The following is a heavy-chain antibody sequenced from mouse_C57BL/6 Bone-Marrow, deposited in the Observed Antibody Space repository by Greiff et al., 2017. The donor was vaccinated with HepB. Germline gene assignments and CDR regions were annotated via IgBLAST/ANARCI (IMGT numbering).Heavy chain of an antibody. Sequence: VQLQQPGAELVMPGASVKLSCKASGYTFTSYWMHWVKQRPGQGLEWIGEIDPSDSYTNYNQKFKGKSTVTVDKSSSTAYMQLSSLTSEDAAGYYGARSGNSRYFDVWGTGTTVTVSS. V-gene: IGHV1-69*01. CDR2: IDPSDSYT. D-gene: IGHD2-1*01. CDR3: ARSGNSRYFDV. CDR1: GYTFTSYW. J-gene: IGHJ1*03.